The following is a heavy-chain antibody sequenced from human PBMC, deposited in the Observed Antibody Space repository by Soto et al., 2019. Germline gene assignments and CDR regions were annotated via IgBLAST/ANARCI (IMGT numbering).Heavy chain of an antibody. CDR3: ASPGKYTNSPIDY. J-gene: IGHJ4*02. D-gene: IGHD2-2*02. Sequence: PSETLSLTCAVYSGSFSTYYWGWIRQPPGKGLEWIGEISRSGSTNYNPSLMSRVTISIDTSKNQFSLKLDSVTAADTAVYYCASPGKYTNSPIDYWGQRTQVTVSS. CDR2: ISRSGST. V-gene: IGHV4-34*01. CDR1: SGSFSTYY.